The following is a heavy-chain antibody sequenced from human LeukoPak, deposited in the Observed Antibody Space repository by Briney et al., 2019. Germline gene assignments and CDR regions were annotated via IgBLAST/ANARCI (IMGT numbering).Heavy chain of an antibody. Sequence: GASVKVSCKASGYTFTNYAMHWVRQAPGQRLEWMGWINAGNGNTKYSQKFQGRVTITRDTSASTAYMELSSLRSEDTAVYYCALRGSGSYRFDYWGQGTLVTVSS. CDR3: ALRGSGSYRFDY. CDR2: INAGNGNT. CDR1: GYTFTNYA. V-gene: IGHV1-3*01. J-gene: IGHJ4*02. D-gene: IGHD3-10*01.